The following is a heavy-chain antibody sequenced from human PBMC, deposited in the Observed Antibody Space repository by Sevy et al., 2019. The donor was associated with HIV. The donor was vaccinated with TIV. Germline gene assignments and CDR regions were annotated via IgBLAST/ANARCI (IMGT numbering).Heavy chain of an antibody. Sequence: GGSLRLSCAASGFTFSSYSMNWVRQAPGKGLEWVSYISSISSTIYYADSVKGRFTISRDNAKNSLYLQMNSLIAEDTAVYYCARESTADLDYWGQGTLVTVSS. CDR1: GFTFSSYS. J-gene: IGHJ4*02. D-gene: IGHD6-6*01. V-gene: IGHV3-48*01. CDR3: ARESTADLDY. CDR2: ISSISSTI.